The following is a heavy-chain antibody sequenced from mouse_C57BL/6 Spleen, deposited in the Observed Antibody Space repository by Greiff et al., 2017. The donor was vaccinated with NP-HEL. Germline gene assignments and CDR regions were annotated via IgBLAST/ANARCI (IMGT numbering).Heavy chain of an antibody. Sequence: VQLQQPGAELVKPGASVKLSCKASGYTFTSYWMHWVKQRPGRGLEWIGRIDPNSGGTKYNEKFKSKATLTVDKPSSTAYMQLSSLTSEDSAVYYCAREREDGYYAAWFAYWGQGTLVTVSA. D-gene: IGHD2-3*01. V-gene: IGHV1-72*01. J-gene: IGHJ3*01. CDR1: GYTFTSYW. CDR2: IDPNSGGT. CDR3: AREREDGYYAAWFAY.